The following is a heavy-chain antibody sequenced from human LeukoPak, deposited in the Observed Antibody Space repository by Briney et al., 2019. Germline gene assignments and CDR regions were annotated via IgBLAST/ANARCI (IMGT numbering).Heavy chain of an antibody. CDR1: GFTFSNYA. CDR3: ARDRGYSGYDGLDY. D-gene: IGHD5-12*01. J-gene: IGHJ4*02. Sequence: PGGSLRLSGAASGFTFSNYAMHWVRQAPGKGLEWVAVISYDGSNKYDADSVKGRFTISRDNSKNTLYLQMNSLRAEDTAVYYCARDRGYSGYDGLDYWGQGTLVTVSS. V-gene: IGHV3-30-3*01. CDR2: ISYDGSNK.